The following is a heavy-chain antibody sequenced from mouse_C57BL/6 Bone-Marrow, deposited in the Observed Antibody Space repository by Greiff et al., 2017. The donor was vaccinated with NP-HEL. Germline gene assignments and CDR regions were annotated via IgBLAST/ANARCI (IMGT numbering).Heavy chain of an antibody. V-gene: IGHV5-15*01. J-gene: IGHJ1*03. Sequence: EVMLVESGGGLVQPGGSLKLSCAASGFTFSDYGMAWVRQAPRKGPEWVAFISNLAYSIYYADTVTGRFTISRENAKNTLYLEMSSLRSEDTAMYYCARQGDGYYDWYFDVWGTGTTVTVSS. CDR1: GFTFSDYG. CDR2: ISNLAYSI. D-gene: IGHD2-3*01. CDR3: ARQGDGYYDWYFDV.